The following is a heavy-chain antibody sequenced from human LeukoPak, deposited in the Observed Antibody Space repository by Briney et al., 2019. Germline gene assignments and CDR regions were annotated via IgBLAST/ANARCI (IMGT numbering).Heavy chain of an antibody. J-gene: IGHJ6*03. D-gene: IGHD2-2*02. CDR1: GFTFSSYW. CDR3: ARGVGYCSSTSCYKDHYYYYYMDV. V-gene: IGHV3-74*01. Sequence: GGSLRLSWAASGFTFSSYWMHWVRQAPGKGLVWVSRINADGSSTTYADSVKGRFTISRDNAKNTLYLQMNSLRAEDTAVYYCARGVGYCSSTSCYKDHYYYYYMDVWGKGTTVTVSS. CDR2: INADGSST.